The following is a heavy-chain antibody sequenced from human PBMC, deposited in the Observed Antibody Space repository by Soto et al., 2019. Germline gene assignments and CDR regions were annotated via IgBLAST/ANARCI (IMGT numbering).Heavy chain of an antibody. V-gene: IGHV4-59*01. CDR2: IYYSGST. J-gene: IGHJ4*02. CDR1: GGSISSYY. CDR3: ASGPDYYDSSGDNSNWDFDY. D-gene: IGHD3-22*01. Sequence: PSETLSLTCTVSGGSISSYYWSWIRQPPGKGLEWIGYIYYSGSTNYNPSLKSRVNISVDTSKNQFSLKLSSVTAADTAVYYCASGPDYYDSSGDNSNWDFDYWGQGNLVTVSS.